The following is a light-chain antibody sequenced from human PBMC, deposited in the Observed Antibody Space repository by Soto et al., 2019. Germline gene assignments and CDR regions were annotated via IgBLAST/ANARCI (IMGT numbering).Light chain of an antibody. V-gene: IGLV1-40*01. CDR3: QSYDSSLSVWV. CDR2: GNS. Sequence: QSVLTQPPSVYGAPGQRVTISCTGSSSNIGAGYDVHWYQQLPGTAPKPLPYGNSHRPSGVPDRFSGSKSGTSASLAITGLQAEDEADYYCQSYDSSLSVWVFGGGTKLTVL. CDR1: SSNIGAGYD. J-gene: IGLJ3*02.